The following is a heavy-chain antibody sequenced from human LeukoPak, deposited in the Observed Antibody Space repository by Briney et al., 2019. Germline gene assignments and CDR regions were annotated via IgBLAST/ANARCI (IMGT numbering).Heavy chain of an antibody. CDR2: IYYSGST. CDR3: ASSNPGYSYSAFDI. Sequence: SETLSLTCTVSGGSISSFYWTWIRQPPGKGLEWIGYIYYSGSTNYNPSLKSRVTISVDTSKNQFSLKLSSVTAADTAVYYCASSNPGYSYSAFDIWGQGTMVTVSS. J-gene: IGHJ3*02. CDR1: GGSISSFY. V-gene: IGHV4-59*01. D-gene: IGHD5-18*01.